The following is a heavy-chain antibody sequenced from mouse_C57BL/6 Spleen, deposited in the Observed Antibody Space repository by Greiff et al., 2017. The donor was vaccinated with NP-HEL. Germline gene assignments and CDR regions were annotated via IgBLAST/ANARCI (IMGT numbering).Heavy chain of an antibody. CDR2: ISDGGSYT. D-gene: IGHD2-3*01. J-gene: IGHJ2*01. Sequence: EVQLVESGGGLVKPEGSLKLSCATSGFTFSSYAMSWVRQTPEKRLEWVATISDGGSYTYYPDNVKGRFTISRDNAKNNLYLQMSHLKSEDTAMYYCARDGDGGFDYWGQGTTLTVSS. CDR3: ARDGDGGFDY. CDR1: GFTFSSYA. V-gene: IGHV5-4*01.